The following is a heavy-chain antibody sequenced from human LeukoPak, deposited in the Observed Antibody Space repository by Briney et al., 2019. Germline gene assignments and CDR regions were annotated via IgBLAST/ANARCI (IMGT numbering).Heavy chain of an antibody. CDR2: IYHSGST. V-gene: IGHV4-30-2*01. CDR1: GGSISSGGFS. Sequence: TLSLTCAVSGGSISSGGFSWSWIRQPPGKGLEWIGYIYHSGSTYYNPSLKSRVTISVDRSKNQFSLKLSSVTAADTAVYFCARGPGWTKFPYWGQGTLVTVSS. CDR3: ARGPGWTKFPY. D-gene: IGHD2-15*01. J-gene: IGHJ4*02.